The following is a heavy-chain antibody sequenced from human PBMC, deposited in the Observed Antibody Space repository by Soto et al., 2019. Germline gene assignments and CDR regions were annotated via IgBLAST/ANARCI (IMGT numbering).Heavy chain of an antibody. CDR2: IYYSGST. CDR3: ASGSGYSYGVDY. J-gene: IGHJ4*02. Sequence: SETLSLTCTVSGGSISSGGYYWSWIRQPPGKGLEWIGYIYYSGSTNYNPSLKSRVTISVDTSKNQFSLKLSSVTAADTAVYYCASGSGYSYGVDYWGQGTLVTVSS. CDR1: GGSISSGGYY. D-gene: IGHD5-18*01. V-gene: IGHV4-61*08.